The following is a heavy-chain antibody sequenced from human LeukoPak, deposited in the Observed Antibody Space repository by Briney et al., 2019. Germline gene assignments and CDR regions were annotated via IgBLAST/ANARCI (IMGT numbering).Heavy chain of an antibody. CDR2: IYYSGST. J-gene: IGHJ4*02. CDR3: ARLGEVVGATKDY. V-gene: IGHV4-39*01. CDR1: GGSISSSSYY. Sequence: SETLSLTCTVSGGSISSSSYYWGWIRQPPGKGLEWIGSIYYSGSTYYNPSLKSRVTISVDTSKNQFSLKLSSVTAADTAVYCCARLGEVVGATKDYWGQGTLVTVSS. D-gene: IGHD1-26*01.